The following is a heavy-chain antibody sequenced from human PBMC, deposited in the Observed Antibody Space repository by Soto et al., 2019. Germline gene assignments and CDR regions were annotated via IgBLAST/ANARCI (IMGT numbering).Heavy chain of an antibody. CDR2: IYYSGST. Sequence: SETLSLTCTVSGGSISSGGYYWSWIRQHPGKGLEWIGYIYYSGSTYYNPSLKSRVTISVDTSKNQFSLKLSPVTAADTAVYYCARGIGYLSTVTSRRWDYFDYWGQGTLVTVSS. CDR3: ARGIGYLSTVTSRRWDYFDY. V-gene: IGHV4-31*03. CDR1: GGSISSGGYY. D-gene: IGHD4-17*01. J-gene: IGHJ4*02.